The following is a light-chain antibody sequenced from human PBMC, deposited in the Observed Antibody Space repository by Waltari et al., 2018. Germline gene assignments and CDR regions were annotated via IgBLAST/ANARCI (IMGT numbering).Light chain of an antibody. CDR3: AAWDDSLNGPV. V-gene: IGLV1-36*01. CDR1: SSNTGNND. Sequence: QSVLTQPPSVSEAPRQRVTISCSGSSSNTGNNDVNWYQQLPGKAPKLLIYYDDLLPSGVSDRFSGSKSGTSASLAISGLQSEDEADYYCAAWDDSLNGPVFGGGTKLTVL. CDR2: YDD. J-gene: IGLJ2*01.